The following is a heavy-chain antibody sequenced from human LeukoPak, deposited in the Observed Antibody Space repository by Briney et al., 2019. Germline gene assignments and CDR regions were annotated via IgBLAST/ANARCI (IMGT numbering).Heavy chain of an antibody. Sequence: GASVKVSCKASGYTFTGYYMHWVRQAPGQGLEWMGWINPNSGGTNYAQKFKGRVTMTRDTSISTTYMELSRLRSDDTAVYYCARDKTGTTILGDYWGQRSLVTVSS. J-gene: IGHJ4*02. CDR3: ARDKTGTTILGDY. CDR1: GYTFTGYY. D-gene: IGHD1-1*01. V-gene: IGHV1-2*02. CDR2: INPNSGGT.